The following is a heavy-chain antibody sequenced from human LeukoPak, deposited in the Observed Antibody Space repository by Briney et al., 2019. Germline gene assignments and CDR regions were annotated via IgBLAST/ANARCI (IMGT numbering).Heavy chain of an antibody. V-gene: IGHV3-7*01. CDR1: GITSSGSM. D-gene: IGHD2-15*01. J-gene: IGHJ4*02. Sequence: PAGSLTLSCAASGITSSGSMMTWVRQAPGKGLEGVAFIKADGSEKYYVASVKGRLTISRHNAENSLYLQMNSLRAEDTAVYYCARDRGGRTGLDDWGQGTLVTV. CDR2: IKADGSEK. CDR3: ARDRGGRTGLDD.